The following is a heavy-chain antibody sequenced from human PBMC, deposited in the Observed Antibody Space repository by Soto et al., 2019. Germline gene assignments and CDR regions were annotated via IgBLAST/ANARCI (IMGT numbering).Heavy chain of an antibody. D-gene: IGHD3-9*01. V-gene: IGHV3-7*03. Sequence: SCKASGYTFTSCYMHWVRQAPGKGLEWVANIKQDGSEKYYVDSVKGRFTISRDNAKNSLYLQMNSLRAEDTAVYYCARERYYDILTGYYHYYYYYGMDVWGQGTTVTVSS. CDR1: GYTFTSCY. CDR2: IKQDGSEK. CDR3: ARERYYDILTGYYHYYYYYGMDV. J-gene: IGHJ6*02.